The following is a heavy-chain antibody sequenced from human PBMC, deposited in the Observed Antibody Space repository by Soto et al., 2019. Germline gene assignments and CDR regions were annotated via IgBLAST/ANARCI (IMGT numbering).Heavy chain of an antibody. J-gene: IGHJ4*02. Sequence: GGSLRLSCAASGFTFSSYAMHWVRQAPGKGLEWVAVISYDGSNKYYADSVKGRFTISRDNSKNTLYLQMNSLRAEDTAVYYCARDVQYSSGWDRFDYWGQGTLVTVSS. CDR1: GFTFSSYA. CDR3: ARDVQYSSGWDRFDY. V-gene: IGHV3-30-3*01. D-gene: IGHD6-19*01. CDR2: ISYDGSNK.